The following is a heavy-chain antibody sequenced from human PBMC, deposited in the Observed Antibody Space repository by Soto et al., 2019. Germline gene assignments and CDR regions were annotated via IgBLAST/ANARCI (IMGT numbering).Heavy chain of an antibody. D-gene: IGHD2-15*01. CDR3: ARADPDASVGY. CDR2: IYYSGST. CDR1: GGSISSYY. Sequence: SETLSLTCTVSGGSISSYYWGWIRQPPGKGLEWIGYIYYSGSTYYNPSLKSRVTISADTSKNQFSLRMNSMIAADTAVYYCARADPDASVGYWGQGTLVTVSS. V-gene: IGHV4-59*01. J-gene: IGHJ4*02.